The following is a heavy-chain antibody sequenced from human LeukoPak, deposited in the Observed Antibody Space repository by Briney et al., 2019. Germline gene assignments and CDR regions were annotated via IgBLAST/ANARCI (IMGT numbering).Heavy chain of an antibody. CDR3: ARFITFGAFNWFDP. CDR1: GGSISSGGYY. J-gene: IGHJ5*02. V-gene: IGHV4-31*03. Sequence: SETLPLTCTVSGGSISSGGYYWSWIRQHPGKGLEWIGYIYYSGSTYYNPSLKSRVTISVDTSKNQFSLKLSSVTAADTAVYYCARFITFGAFNWFDPWGQGTLVTVSS. CDR2: IYYSGST. D-gene: IGHD3-16*01.